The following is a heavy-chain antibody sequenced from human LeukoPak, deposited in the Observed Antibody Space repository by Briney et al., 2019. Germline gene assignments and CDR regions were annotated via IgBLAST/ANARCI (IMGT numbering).Heavy chain of an antibody. V-gene: IGHV4-59*12. J-gene: IGHJ4*02. CDR1: GGSISSYY. Sequence: SETLSLTCTVSGGSISSYYWSWIRQPPGKGLEWIGYIYYSGSTNYNPSLKSRVTMSVDTSKNQFSLKLSSVTAADTAVYYCAREGNYYGSGSSPFDYWGQGTLVTVSS. CDR3: AREGNYYGSGSSPFDY. D-gene: IGHD3-10*01. CDR2: IYYSGST.